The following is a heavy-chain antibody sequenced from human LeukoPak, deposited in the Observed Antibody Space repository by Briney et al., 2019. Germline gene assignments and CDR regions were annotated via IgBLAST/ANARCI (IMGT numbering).Heavy chain of an antibody. Sequence: PGGSLRLSCAASGFTFSSYGMHWVRQAPGKGLEWVAVMSNDGSIKKYANSVKGRFTISRDNSKSMLYLQMDSLRAEDTAVYYCAREFTIFGVVIQRYDAFDVWGQGTMVTVSS. J-gene: IGHJ3*01. CDR3: AREFTIFGVVIQRYDAFDV. CDR2: MSNDGSIK. CDR1: GFTFSSYG. V-gene: IGHV3-30*19. D-gene: IGHD3-3*01.